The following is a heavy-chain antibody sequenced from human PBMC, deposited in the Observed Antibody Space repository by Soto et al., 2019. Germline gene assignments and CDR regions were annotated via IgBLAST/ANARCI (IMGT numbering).Heavy chain of an antibody. CDR2: IYYSGST. Sequence: SETLSLTCTVSGGSISSGDYYWSWIRQPPGKGLEWIGYIYYSGSTYYNPSLKSRVTISVDTSKNQFSLKLSSVTAADTAVYYCARVVVGTPMAVGSPDAFDIWGQGTMVTVSS. V-gene: IGHV4-30-4*01. D-gene: IGHD2-21*01. J-gene: IGHJ3*02. CDR3: ARVVVGTPMAVGSPDAFDI. CDR1: GGSISSGDYY.